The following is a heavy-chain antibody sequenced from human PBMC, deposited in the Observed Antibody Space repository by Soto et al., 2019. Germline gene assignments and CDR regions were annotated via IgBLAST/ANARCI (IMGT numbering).Heavy chain of an antibody. CDR1: GYTFTNYY. J-gene: IGHJ4*02. D-gene: IGHD4-17*01. Sequence: QVQLVQSGAEVKKPGASVKVSCKASGYTFTNYYMHWVRQAPGQGLEWMGIINPSAGTTTYAQRFQGRVTMTRDTSTSTVYMELSCLRSADTAVYYCARDDYGGQSHPSLAYWGQGTLVTVAS. CDR3: ARDDYGGQSHPSLAY. V-gene: IGHV1-46*01. CDR2: INPSAGTT.